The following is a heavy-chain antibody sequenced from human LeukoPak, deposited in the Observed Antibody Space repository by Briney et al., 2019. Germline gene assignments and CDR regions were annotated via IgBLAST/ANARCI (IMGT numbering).Heavy chain of an antibody. D-gene: IGHD6-13*01. CDR1: GFTFSSYS. V-gene: IGHV3-21*01. J-gene: IGHJ4*02. CDR2: ISSSSSYI. Sequence: GGSLRLSCAAYGFTFSSYSMNWVRQAPGKGLEWVSSISSSSSYIYYADSVKGRFTISRDNAKNSLYLQMNSLRAEDTAVYYCARAGYSSSWAPPDFDYWGQGTLVTVSS. CDR3: ARAGYSSSWAPPDFDY.